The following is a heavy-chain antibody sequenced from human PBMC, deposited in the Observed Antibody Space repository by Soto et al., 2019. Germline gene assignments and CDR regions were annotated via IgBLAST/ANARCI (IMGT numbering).Heavy chain of an antibody. CDR1: GGSISSGGYY. D-gene: IGHD2-2*01. J-gene: IGHJ5*02. CDR2: IYYSGST. CDR3: ARFTPYCSSTSCYEDESDWFDP. V-gene: IGHV4-31*03. Sequence: SETLSLTCTVSGGSISSGGYYWSWIRQHPGKGMEWIGYIYYSGSTYYNPSLKSRVTISVDTSKNQFSLKLSSVTAADTAVYYCARFTPYCSSTSCYEDESDWFDPWGQGTLVTVSS.